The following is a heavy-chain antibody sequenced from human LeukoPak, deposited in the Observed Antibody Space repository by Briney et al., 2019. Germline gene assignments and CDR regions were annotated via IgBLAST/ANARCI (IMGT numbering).Heavy chain of an antibody. CDR3: AEPEGGYYDIRPD. Sequence: LAGGSLRLSCAASGFTFSSYAMSWVRQAPGKGLEWVSAISGSGGSTYYADSVKGRFTISRDNSKNTLYLQMNSLRAEDTAVYYCAEPEGGYYDIRPDWGQGTLVTVSS. CDR2: ISGSGGST. J-gene: IGHJ4*02. V-gene: IGHV3-23*01. D-gene: IGHD3-22*01. CDR1: GFTFSSYA.